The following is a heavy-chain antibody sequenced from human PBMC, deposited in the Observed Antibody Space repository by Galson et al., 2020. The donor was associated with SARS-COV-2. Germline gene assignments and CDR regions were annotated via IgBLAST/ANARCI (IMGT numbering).Heavy chain of an antibody. CDR2: IDGDDDK. V-gene: IGHV2-70*01. CDR3: VRMGHYYYGMDV. Sequence: SGPTLVKPTQTLTLTCTFSGFSLSTSGMYVSWIRQPPGKALEWLALIDGDDDKYFSLSLKTRLSISKDTSKNQVVLIMNNVDPVDTGTYYCVRMGHYYYGMDVWGQGTTVTVSS. CDR1: GFSLSTSGMY. J-gene: IGHJ6*02.